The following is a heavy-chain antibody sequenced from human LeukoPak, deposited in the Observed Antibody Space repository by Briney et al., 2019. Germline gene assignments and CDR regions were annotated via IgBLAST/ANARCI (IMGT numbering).Heavy chain of an antibody. CDR1: GFTFSSYA. D-gene: IGHD6-13*01. CDR3: ATSFGPVIAAAGTGAD. CDR2: ISGSGSTT. V-gene: IGHV3-23*01. Sequence: PGGSLRLSCAASGFTFSSYAMNWARQAPGEGLEWVSVISGSGSTTYYADSVKGRFTISRDNSKNTLSLQMNSLRAEDTAVYYCATSFGPVIAAAGTGADWGQGTLVTVSS. J-gene: IGHJ4*02.